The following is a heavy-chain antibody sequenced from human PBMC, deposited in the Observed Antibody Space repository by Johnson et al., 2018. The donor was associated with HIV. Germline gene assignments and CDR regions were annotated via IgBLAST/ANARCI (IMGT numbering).Heavy chain of an antibody. D-gene: IGHD3-10*01. CDR2: IKSKTDGGTA. Sequence: VQLVESGGGVVQPGRSLRLSCAASGFTFSSYAMHWVRQAPGKGLEWVGRIKSKTDGGTADYAAPVKGRFSISRDDSNNPLYLQMNSLTAEDTAVYYCARTNSGSYYHPGAFDIWGQGTMVTVSS. J-gene: IGHJ3*02. CDR3: ARTNSGSYYHPGAFDI. CDR1: GFTFSSYA. V-gene: IGHV3-15*01.